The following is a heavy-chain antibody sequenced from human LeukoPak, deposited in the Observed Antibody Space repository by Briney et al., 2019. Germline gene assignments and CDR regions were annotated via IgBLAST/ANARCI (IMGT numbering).Heavy chain of an antibody. D-gene: IGHD4-17*01. V-gene: IGHV3-64*01. Sequence: GGSLRLPCAASGFTFSSYAMHWVRQAPGKGLEYVSAISSNGGSTYYANSVKGRFTISRDNSKNTLYLQMGSLRAEDMAVYYCARVVGEVYGDYHFDYWGQGTLVTVSS. CDR1: GFTFSSYA. CDR2: ISSNGGST. CDR3: ARVVGEVYGDYHFDY. J-gene: IGHJ4*02.